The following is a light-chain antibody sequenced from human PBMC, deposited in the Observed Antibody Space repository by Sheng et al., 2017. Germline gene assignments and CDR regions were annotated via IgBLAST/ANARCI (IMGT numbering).Light chain of an antibody. J-gene: IGLJ3*02. V-gene: IGLV1-47*01. CDR3: TVWDDSLSGGV. CDR1: SSNIGSNY. CDR2: RNN. Sequence: QSVLTQPPSASGTPGQTVTISCSGSSSNIGSNYVFWYQHVPGTAPKLLIYRNNERPSGVPDRFSGSKSGTSASLAISGLRSEDEADYYCTVWDDSLSGGVFGGGTKLTVL.